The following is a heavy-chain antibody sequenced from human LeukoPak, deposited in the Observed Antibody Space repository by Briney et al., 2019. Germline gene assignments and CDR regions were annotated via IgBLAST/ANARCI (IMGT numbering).Heavy chain of an antibody. V-gene: IGHV1-2*02. D-gene: IGHD3-9*01. J-gene: IGHJ5*02. CDR2: INPDSGGT. CDR1: GYTFNDYY. Sequence: ASVKVSCKASGYTFNDYYMHWVRQAPGQGLEGVGRINPDSGGTDYAQKFQGRVTMTRDTSISTAYMDLSRLRSDDTAVYYCARLGENGLLTGYFYPWGQGTLVTVSS. CDR3: ARLGENGLLTGYFYP.